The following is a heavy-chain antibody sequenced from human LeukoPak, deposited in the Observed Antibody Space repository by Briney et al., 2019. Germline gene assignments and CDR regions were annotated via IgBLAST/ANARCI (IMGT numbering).Heavy chain of an antibody. CDR3: ARLTAAAEIDY. V-gene: IGHV4-59*12. CDR1: GGSISSYY. D-gene: IGHD6-13*01. Sequence: SETLSLTCTVSGGSISSYYWNWIRQPPGKGLEWIGYIYYSGSTNYNPSLKSRVTMSVDTSKNQFSLKLSSVTAADTAVYYCARLTAAAEIDYWGQGTLVTVSS. CDR2: IYYSGST. J-gene: IGHJ4*02.